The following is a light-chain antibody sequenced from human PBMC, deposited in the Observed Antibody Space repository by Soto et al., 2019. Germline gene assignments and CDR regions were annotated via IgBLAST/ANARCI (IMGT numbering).Light chain of an antibody. Sequence: QSALAQPASVSGSPGQSITISCTGTSSDVGGYNYVSWYQQHPGKAPKLMIYEVSNRPSGVSTRFSVSNSGNTASLTISGLQAADEADYYCSSYTSSSTYVFGTRTKVTVL. V-gene: IGLV2-14*01. J-gene: IGLJ1*01. CDR2: EVS. CDR1: SSDVGGYNY. CDR3: SSYTSSSTYV.